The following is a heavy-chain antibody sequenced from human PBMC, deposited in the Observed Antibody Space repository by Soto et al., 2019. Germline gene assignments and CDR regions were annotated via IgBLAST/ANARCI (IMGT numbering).Heavy chain of an antibody. CDR2: IYYSGST. CDR3: ARLDGDYVLPYGMDV. J-gene: IGHJ6*02. D-gene: IGHD4-17*01. Sequence: QVQLQESGPGLVKPSQTLSLTCTVSGGSISSGDYYWSWIHQPPGKGLEWIGYIYYSGSTYYNPSLKSRVTISVDTSKNQFSLKLSSVTAADTAVYYCARLDGDYVLPYGMDVWGQGTTVTVSS. CDR1: GGSISSGDYY. V-gene: IGHV4-30-4*01.